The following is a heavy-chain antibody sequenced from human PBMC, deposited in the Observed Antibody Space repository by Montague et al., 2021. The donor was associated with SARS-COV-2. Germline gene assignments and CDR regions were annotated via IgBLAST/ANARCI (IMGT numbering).Heavy chain of an antibody. CDR1: GGSISGYY. V-gene: IGHV4-59*01. J-gene: IGHJ6*02. CDR2: IYYSGST. Sequence: SETLSLTCTVSGGSISGYYWSWIRQPPGKALEWIGYIYYSGSTNYNPSLNSRVTISVDTSKNQFSLKLTSVTAADTAVYFCARDLLVHRTAIKPNFFGLGVWGRGTPVIVSS. CDR3: ARDLLVHRTAIKPNFFGLGV. D-gene: IGHD1-14*01.